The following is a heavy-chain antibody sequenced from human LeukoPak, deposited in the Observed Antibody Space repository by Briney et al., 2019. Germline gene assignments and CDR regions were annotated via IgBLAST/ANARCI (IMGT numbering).Heavy chain of an antibody. J-gene: IGHJ4*02. D-gene: IGHD5-18*01. CDR2: ISSSSYI. CDR1: GFTFSSYS. CDR3: AREGYSYGRNVIDY. V-gene: IGHV3-21*01. Sequence: GGSLRLSCAASGFTFSSYSMNWVRQAPGKGLEWVSSISSSSYIYYADSVKGRFTISRDNAKNPLYLQMNSLRAEDTAVYYCAREGYSYGRNVIDYWGQGTLVTVSS.